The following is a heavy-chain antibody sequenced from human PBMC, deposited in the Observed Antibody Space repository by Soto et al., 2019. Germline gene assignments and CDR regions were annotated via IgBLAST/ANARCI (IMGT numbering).Heavy chain of an antibody. J-gene: IGHJ6*02. Sequence: SAKVSCKASGGTFSSYAISWVRQAPGQGLEWMGGIIPIFGTANYAQKFQGRVTITADESTSTAYMELSSLRSEDTAVYYCARGNNWNEFSPECYYYGMDVWGQGTTVTVSS. CDR2: IIPIFGTA. CDR3: ARGNNWNEFSPECYYYGMDV. V-gene: IGHV1-69*13. D-gene: IGHD1-20*01. CDR1: GGTFSSYA.